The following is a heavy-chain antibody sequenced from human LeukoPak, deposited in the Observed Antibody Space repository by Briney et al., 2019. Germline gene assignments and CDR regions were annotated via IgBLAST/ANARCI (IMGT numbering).Heavy chain of an antibody. Sequence: GASMKVSCKASGGTFSSYAISWVRQAPGQGLEWMGWINPNSGGTNYAQKFQGRVTMARDTSISTAYMELSRLRSDDTAVYYCARGMGPLYYYGMDVWGQGTTVTVSS. V-gene: IGHV1-2*02. J-gene: IGHJ6*02. CDR2: INPNSGGT. CDR1: GGTFSSYA. CDR3: ARGMGPLYYYGMDV. D-gene: IGHD2-8*01.